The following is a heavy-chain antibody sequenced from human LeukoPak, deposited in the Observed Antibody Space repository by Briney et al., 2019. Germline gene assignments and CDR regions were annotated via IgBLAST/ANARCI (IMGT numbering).Heavy chain of an antibody. V-gene: IGHV4-39*01. CDR3: ARRVPSGPVDY. CDR2: IYNSGST. Sequence: PSETLSLTCTVSGGSISSSSYYWVWIRQPPGRGLEWIGSIYNSGSTYYNPSLRSRVTISVDTSKSQFSLKLSSVTAADTAVYYCARRVPSGPVDYWGQGTLVTVSS. D-gene: IGHD3-3*01. CDR1: GGSISSSSYY. J-gene: IGHJ4*02.